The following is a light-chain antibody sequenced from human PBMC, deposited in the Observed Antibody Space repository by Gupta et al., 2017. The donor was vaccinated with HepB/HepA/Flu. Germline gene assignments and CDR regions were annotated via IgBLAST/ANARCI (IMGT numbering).Light chain of an antibody. Sequence: HSALTQPTSVSGSPGQSITISCTGTSSDVGKYDIVSWYQQHLGKAPNLLIFEVTKRPSGVSNRFSGSKSGNTASLTISGLQAEDEGDYYCCSYAGLWITVFGGGTKLTVL. CDR2: EVT. CDR1: SSDVGKYDI. V-gene: IGLV2-23*02. CDR3: CSYAGLWITV. J-gene: IGLJ3*02.